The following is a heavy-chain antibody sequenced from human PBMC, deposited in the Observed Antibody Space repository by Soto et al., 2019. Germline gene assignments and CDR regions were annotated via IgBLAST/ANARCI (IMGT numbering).Heavy chain of an antibody. CDR2: TYYNGDT. Sequence: PSETLSLTCTVSDDSFRGADYYWSWIRQPLGKGPEWIGYTYYNGDTKYNPALKSRVTMSVDTSKNQFSLRLSSVTAADTAVYFCARGPDCIDGWRTFDFWGRGILVTVSS. CDR1: DDSFRGADYY. CDR3: ARGPDCIDGWRTFDF. V-gene: IGHV4-61*08. J-gene: IGHJ4*02. D-gene: IGHD6-19*01.